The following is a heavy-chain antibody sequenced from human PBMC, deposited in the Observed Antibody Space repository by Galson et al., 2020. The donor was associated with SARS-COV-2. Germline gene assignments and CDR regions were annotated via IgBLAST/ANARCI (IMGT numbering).Heavy chain of an antibody. CDR1: GFTFNNYG. CDR3: AKASQMFWFGEGRNSFDS. V-gene: IGHV3-30*18. CDR2: ISYDGSIK. Sequence: GESLKISCAASGFTFNNYGMHWVRQAPGKGLEWVAVISYDGSIKYYADSLKGRFTISRDSSKNTLYLQMNSLGDEDTAIYYCAKASQMFWFGEGRNSFDSWGQGTLVTVSS. D-gene: IGHD3-10*01. J-gene: IGHJ5*01.